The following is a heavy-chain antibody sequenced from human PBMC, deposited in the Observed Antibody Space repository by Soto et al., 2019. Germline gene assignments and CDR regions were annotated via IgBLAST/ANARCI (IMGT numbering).Heavy chain of an antibody. CDR2: IASKTYGATR. CDR1: GFRFSDYA. Sequence: EVQLVESGGGLIQPGRSLRLSCTGFGFRFSDYAVTWVRQTPGKGLEWVGFIASKTYGATREYAASVKGRFIISRDDPKCVAYLQMNGLKIEDTAVYFCTRLPPEWFRTTPFDFWGQGTRVTVSS. D-gene: IGHD2-8*01. CDR3: TRLPPEWFRTTPFDF. J-gene: IGHJ3*01. V-gene: IGHV3-49*04.